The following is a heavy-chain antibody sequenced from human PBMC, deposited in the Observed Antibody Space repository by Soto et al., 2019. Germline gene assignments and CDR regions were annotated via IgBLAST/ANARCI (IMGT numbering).Heavy chain of an antibody. V-gene: IGHV3-74*01. CDR3: ARASVGSSWPRTVDY. CDR1: GFSFSNYW. CDR2: INGYGSST. D-gene: IGHD6-13*01. J-gene: IGHJ4*02. Sequence: VQLVESGGGLVQPGGSLRLSCAASGFSFSNYWMHWVRQAPGKWLVCVSRINGYGSSTSYADSVKGRLTISRDNAKNPISLRITSLRAEATAGYYCARASVGSSWPRTVDYCVKGTLVTVSS.